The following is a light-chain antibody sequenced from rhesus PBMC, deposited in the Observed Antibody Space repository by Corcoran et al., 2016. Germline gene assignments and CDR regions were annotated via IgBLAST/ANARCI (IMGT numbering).Light chain of an antibody. CDR1: SSDVGGYNY. V-gene: IGLV2S7*01. CDR2: EVN. J-gene: IGLJ6*01. Sequence: QSAPSQPPSVSGSPGQSVTISCTGTSSDVGGYNYVSWYQQHPGKAPILMIYEVNKRPSGVSDRFSGSKSGNTASLTISGLQAEDEADYYCCSYTTTSTFAVFGSGTKLTVL. CDR3: CSYTTTSTFAV.